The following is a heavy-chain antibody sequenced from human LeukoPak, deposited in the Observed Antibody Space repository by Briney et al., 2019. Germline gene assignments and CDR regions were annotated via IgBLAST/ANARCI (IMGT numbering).Heavy chain of an antibody. V-gene: IGHV3-23*01. CDR3: AKVLTRTWWFDP. J-gene: IGHJ5*02. CDR1: GFTFSSYA. CDR2: ISGSGGST. Sequence: GGSLRLSCAASGFTFSSYAMNWVRQAPGKGMEWVSAISGSGGSTYYADSVKGRFTISRDNSKNALYLQMNSLRAEDTAVYYCAKVLTRTWWFDPWGQGTLVTVSS. D-gene: IGHD1-14*01.